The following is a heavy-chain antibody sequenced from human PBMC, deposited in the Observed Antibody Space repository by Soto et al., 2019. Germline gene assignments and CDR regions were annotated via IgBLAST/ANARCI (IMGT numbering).Heavy chain of an antibody. CDR2: ISYDGSNK. J-gene: IGHJ4*02. CDR3: AREVEEAAAVDY. D-gene: IGHD6-13*01. CDR1: GFTFSSYA. V-gene: IGHV3-30-3*01. Sequence: QVQLVESGGGVVQPGRSLRLSCAASGFTFSSYAMHWVRQAPGKGLEWVAVISYDGSNKYYADSVKGRFTISRDNSKNXXYLXMNSLRAEDTAVYYCAREVEEAAAVDYWGQGTLVTVSS.